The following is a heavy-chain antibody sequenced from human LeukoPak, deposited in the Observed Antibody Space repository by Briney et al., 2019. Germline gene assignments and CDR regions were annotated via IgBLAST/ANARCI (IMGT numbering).Heavy chain of an antibody. CDR2: ISGSGGST. Sequence: PGGSLRLSSEASGFTFSNYAMSWVRQAPGKGLEWVAAISGSGGSTYYADSVKGRFTISRDNSKNTLYLQMNSLRAEDPAVYYCAKDGDGYNSHFDYWGQGTLVTVSS. CDR3: AKDGDGYNSHFDY. D-gene: IGHD5-24*01. J-gene: IGHJ4*02. V-gene: IGHV3-23*01. CDR1: GFTFSNYA.